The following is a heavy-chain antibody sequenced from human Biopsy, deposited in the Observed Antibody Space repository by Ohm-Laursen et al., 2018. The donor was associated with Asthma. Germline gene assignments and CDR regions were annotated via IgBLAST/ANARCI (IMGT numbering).Heavy chain of an antibody. CDR1: GFIFRGSN. J-gene: IGHJ4*02. D-gene: IGHD6-6*01. Sequence: SLRLSCAASGFIFRGSNMFWVRQAPGKGLEWVAGIFFDGSNKYYADSVKGRFTISRDNSKDTLYLQVNSLRGDDTAVYYCARGKTWGRSYYFDYWGQGTLVTVSS. V-gene: IGHV3-30-3*01. CDR3: ARGKTWGRSYYFDY. CDR2: IFFDGSNK.